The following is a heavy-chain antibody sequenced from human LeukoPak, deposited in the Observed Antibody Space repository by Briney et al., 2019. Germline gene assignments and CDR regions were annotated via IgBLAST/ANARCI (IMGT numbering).Heavy chain of an antibody. CDR3: AREYSSSWTHFNYYFDY. Sequence: GASVKVSCKASGYTFTSYDINWVRQATGQGLEWMGWMNPNSGNTGYAQKFQGRVTITRNTHISTAYMERSSLRSEDTAVYYCAREYSSSWTHFNYYFDYWGEGTLVTVSS. D-gene: IGHD6-13*01. CDR2: MNPNSGNT. V-gene: IGHV1-8*03. J-gene: IGHJ4*02. CDR1: GYTFTSYD.